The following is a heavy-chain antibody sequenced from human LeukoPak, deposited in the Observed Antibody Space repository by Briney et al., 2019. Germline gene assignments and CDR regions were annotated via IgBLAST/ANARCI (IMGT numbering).Heavy chain of an antibody. J-gene: IGHJ5*02. CDR2: IYTSGST. V-gene: IGHV4-4*07. CDR3: ARDVYCSSTSCYDLGNWFDP. CDR1: GGSISSYY. D-gene: IGHD2-2*01. Sequence: EPSETLSLTCTVSGGSISSYYWSWIRQPAGKGLEWIGRIYTSGSTNYNPSLKSRVTMSVDTSKNQFSLKLSSVTAADTAVYYCARDVYCSSTSCYDLGNWFDPWGQGTLVTVSS.